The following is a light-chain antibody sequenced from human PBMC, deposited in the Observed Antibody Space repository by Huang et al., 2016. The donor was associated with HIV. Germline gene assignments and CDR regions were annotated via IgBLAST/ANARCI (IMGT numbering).Light chain of an antibody. Sequence: VVMTQSPATLSVSPGERATLSCRASQSISTNLAWYQQRPGQAPRLLFYGASSRAPGIPARFIGSGSGTEFTLTIPSLQSEDFAVYYCQQYNNWPGFTFGPGTKVDV. CDR1: QSISTN. V-gene: IGKV3-15*01. J-gene: IGKJ3*01. CDR3: QQYNNWPGFT. CDR2: GAS.